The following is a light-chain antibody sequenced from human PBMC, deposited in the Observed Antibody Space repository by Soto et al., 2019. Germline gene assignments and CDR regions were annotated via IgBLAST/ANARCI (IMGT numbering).Light chain of an antibody. V-gene: IGKV1-5*03. J-gene: IGKJ2*02. CDR3: QQYNSYPWT. Sequence: DIQMTQSPSTLSASVGDRVTITCRAIPSISSWLAWYQQKPGKAQKLLIYTAFSLEGGVPSRFSGSGSGTEFPLTISSLQPDDFANYYCQQYNSYPWTLGHGTTLEIK. CDR2: TAF. CDR1: PSISSW.